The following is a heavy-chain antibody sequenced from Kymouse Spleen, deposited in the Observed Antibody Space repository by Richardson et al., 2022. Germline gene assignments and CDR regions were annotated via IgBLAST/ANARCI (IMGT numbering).Heavy chain of an antibody. J-gene: IGHJ4*02. CDR2: ISYDGSNK. D-gene: IGHD2-21*02. V-gene: IGHV3-30*18. Sequence: QVQLVESGGGVVQPGRSLRLSCAASGFTFSSYGMHWVRQAPGKGLEWVAVISYDGSNKYYADSVKGRFTISRDNSKNTLYLQMNSLRAEDTAVYYCAKDGHIVVVTAPYFDYWGQGTLVTVSS. CDR1: GFTFSSYG. CDR3: AKDGHIVVVTAPYFDY.